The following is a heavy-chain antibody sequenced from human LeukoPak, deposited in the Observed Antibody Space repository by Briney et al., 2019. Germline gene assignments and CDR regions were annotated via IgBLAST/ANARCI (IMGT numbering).Heavy chain of an antibody. Sequence: EASVNVSCKASGYTFTSYAMNWVRQAPGQGLEWMGWINTNTGNPTYAQGFTGRFVFSLDTSVSTAYLQISSLKAEDTAVYYCATLAVAGNEDFDYWGQGTLVTVSS. V-gene: IGHV7-4-1*02. J-gene: IGHJ4*02. CDR1: GYTFTSYA. CDR3: ATLAVAGNEDFDY. D-gene: IGHD6-19*01. CDR2: INTNTGNP.